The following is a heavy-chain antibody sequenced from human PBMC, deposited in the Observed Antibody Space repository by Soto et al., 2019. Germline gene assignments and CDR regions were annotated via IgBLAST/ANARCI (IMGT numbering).Heavy chain of an antibody. CDR3: ARGRRCLSSTYHYFYYYSDV. D-gene: IGHD6-6*01. Sequence: QVQLVQSGAEVKKPWASVKLSCTASEYRFTEYDTVLVPQATGQGLEWVGWMNPISGNTGYAQKFQGRVTMTRDTSISTAYIELSSLGSEDTAVYFCARGRRCLSSTYHYFYYYSDVWGKGTTVTVSS. J-gene: IGHJ6*03. CDR1: EYRFTEYD. CDR2: MNPISGNT. V-gene: IGHV1-8*01.